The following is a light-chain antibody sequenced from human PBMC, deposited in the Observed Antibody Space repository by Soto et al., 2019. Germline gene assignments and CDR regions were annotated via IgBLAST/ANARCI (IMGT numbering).Light chain of an antibody. CDR1: QSISSW. CDR3: QQYNSYWT. V-gene: IGKV1-5*03. CDR2: KAS. J-gene: IGKJ1*01. Sequence: IHLSQSPSSQSASVGDRVTITCRASQSISSWLAWYQQKPGKAPKLLIYKASSLESGVPSRFSGSGSGTEFTLTISSLQPDDFATYYCQQYNSYWTFGQGTKVDIK.